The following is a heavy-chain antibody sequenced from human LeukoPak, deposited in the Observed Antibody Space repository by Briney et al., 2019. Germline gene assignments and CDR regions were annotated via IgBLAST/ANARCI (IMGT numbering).Heavy chain of an antibody. D-gene: IGHD6-13*01. CDR3: ARAVGSSWGNFDW. CDR2: ISYDGSNK. Sequence: GGSLRLSCAASGSNFSSYGMHWVRQAPGKGLEWVAVISYDGSNKYYADSAKGRFTISRDNSKNTLYLQMNSLRAEDTAVYYCARAVGSSWGNFDWWGQGTLVTVSS. CDR1: GSNFSSYG. J-gene: IGHJ4*02. V-gene: IGHV3-30*03.